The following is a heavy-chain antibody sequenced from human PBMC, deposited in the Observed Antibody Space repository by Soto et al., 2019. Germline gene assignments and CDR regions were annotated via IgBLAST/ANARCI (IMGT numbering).Heavy chain of an antibody. CDR1: GFTFSSYS. CDR2: ISSSSSTI. V-gene: IGHV3-48*02. Sequence: GGSLRLSCAASGFTFSSYSMNWVRQAPGKGLEWVSYISSSSSTIYYADSVKGRFTISRDNAKNSLYLQMNSLRDEDTAVYYCARVGRGWYLRYYYGMDVWGQGTTVTVSS. CDR3: ARVGRGWYLRYYYGMDV. J-gene: IGHJ6*02. D-gene: IGHD6-19*01.